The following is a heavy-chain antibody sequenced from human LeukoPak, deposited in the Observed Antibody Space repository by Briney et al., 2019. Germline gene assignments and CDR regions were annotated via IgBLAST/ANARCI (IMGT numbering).Heavy chain of an antibody. CDR1: GYTFTGYY. Sequence: ASVKVSCKASGYTFTGYYMHWVRQAPGQGLGWMGWINPNSGGTNYAQKFQGRVTMTRDTSISTAYMELSRLRSDDTAVYYCARDLLGSGSYYNYWGQGTLVTVSS. CDR2: INPNSGGT. D-gene: IGHD3-10*01. CDR3: ARDLLGSGSYYNY. J-gene: IGHJ4*02. V-gene: IGHV1-2*02.